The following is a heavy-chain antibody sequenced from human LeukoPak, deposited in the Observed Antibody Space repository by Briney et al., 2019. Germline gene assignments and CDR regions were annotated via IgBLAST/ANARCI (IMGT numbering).Heavy chain of an antibody. CDR1: GFTYNKYW. J-gene: IGHJ3*02. Sequence: GGSLRLSCAASGFTYNKYWKNWVRQAPGKGLEWVAIIKQDGSEKYYVDSVKGRFTISRDNSKNTLYLQMNSLRAEDTAVNYCAKSKSCLQAYSFYIWGQGTMVTVSS. V-gene: IGHV3-7*05. CDR2: IKQDGSEK. D-gene: IGHD5-24*01. CDR3: AKSKSCLQAYSFYI.